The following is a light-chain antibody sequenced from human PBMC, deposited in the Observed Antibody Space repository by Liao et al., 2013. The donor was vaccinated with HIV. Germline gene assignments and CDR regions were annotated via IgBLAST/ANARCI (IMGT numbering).Light chain of an antibody. CDR3: QVWDSSSDHRV. Sequence: SYELTQPPSVSVAPGKTARITCGGNNIGRKSVHWYQQKPGQAPVLVIGYDSDRPSGIPERFSGSNSGNTATLTISRVEAGDEADYYCQVWDSSSDHRVFGGGTKLTVL. CDR1: NIGRKS. V-gene: IGLV3-21*04. J-gene: IGLJ3*02. CDR2: YDS.